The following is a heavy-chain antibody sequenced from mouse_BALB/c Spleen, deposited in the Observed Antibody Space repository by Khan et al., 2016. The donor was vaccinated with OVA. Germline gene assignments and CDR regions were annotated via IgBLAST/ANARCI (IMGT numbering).Heavy chain of an antibody. CDR2: IYPGTDNT. J-gene: IGHJ2*01. D-gene: IGHD3-2*02. CDR3: AREEALYYFDY. Sequence: QVQLKQSGAELVRPGASVKLSCKTSGYIFTSYWIHWVKQRSGQGLEWFARIYPGTDNTYYNEKLKDKVTLTADKSSSTVYTQLSSLKSEDSAVYFCAREEALYYFDYWGQGTTLTVSS. CDR1: GYIFTSYW. V-gene: IGHV1-76*01.